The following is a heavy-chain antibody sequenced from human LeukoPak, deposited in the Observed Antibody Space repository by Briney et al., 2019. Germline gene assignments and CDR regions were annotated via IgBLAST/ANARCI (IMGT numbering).Heavy chain of an antibody. CDR1: GFTVSSDY. CDR3: ARGGGAATGY. D-gene: IGHD6-25*01. V-gene: IGHV4-34*01. CDR2: INHSGST. Sequence: PGGSLRLSCAASGFTVSSDYMRWVRQPPGKGLEWIGEINHSGSTNYNPSLKSRVTISVDTSKNQFSLKLSSVTAADTAVYYCARGGGAATGYWGQGTLVTVFS. J-gene: IGHJ4*02.